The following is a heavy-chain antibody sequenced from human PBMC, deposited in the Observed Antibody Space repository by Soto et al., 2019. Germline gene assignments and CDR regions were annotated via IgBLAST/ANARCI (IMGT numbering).Heavy chain of an antibody. CDR2: INPNSGGT. CDR3: ARAANVVVVAATLNTFDY. J-gene: IGHJ4*02. V-gene: IGHV1-2*02. D-gene: IGHD2-15*01. Sequence: ASVKVSCKASGYTFTGYYMHWVRQAPGQGLEWMGWINPNSGGTNYAQKFQGRVTMTRDTSISTAYMELSRLRSDDTAVYYCARAANVVVVAATLNTFDYWGQGTLVTVS. CDR1: GYTFTGYY.